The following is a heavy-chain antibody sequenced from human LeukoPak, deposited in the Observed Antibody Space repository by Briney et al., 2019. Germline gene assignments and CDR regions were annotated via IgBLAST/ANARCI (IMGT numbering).Heavy chain of an antibody. CDR2: IYPADSSA. J-gene: IGHJ4*02. V-gene: IGHV5-51*01. Sequence: GESLKISCKGSGYTFTTSWIGWVRQMPGKGLEWVGLIYPADSSAKYSTSFQGQVTISVDNSLSTAYLQWGSLKASDTAIYFCATSLYSASHYWGQGTLVTVSS. CDR1: GYTFTTSW. D-gene: IGHD3-10*01. CDR3: ATSLYSASHY.